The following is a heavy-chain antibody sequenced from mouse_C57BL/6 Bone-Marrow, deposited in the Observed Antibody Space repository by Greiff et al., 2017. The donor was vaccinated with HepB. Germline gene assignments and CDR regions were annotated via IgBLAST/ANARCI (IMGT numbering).Heavy chain of an antibody. V-gene: IGHV8-12*01. CDR1: GFSLSTSGMG. J-gene: IGHJ1*03. Sequence: ESGPGILQSSQTLSLTCSFSGFSLSTSGMGVSWIRQPSGKGLEWLAHIYWDDDKRYNPSLKSRLTISKDTSRNQVFLKITSVDTADTATYYCARRASTVVATNGYFDVWGTGTTVTVSS. CDR3: ARRASTVVATNGYFDV. CDR2: IYWDDDK. D-gene: IGHD1-1*01.